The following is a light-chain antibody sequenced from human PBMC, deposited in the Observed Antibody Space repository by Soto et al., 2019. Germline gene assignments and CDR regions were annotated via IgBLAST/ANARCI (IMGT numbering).Light chain of an antibody. V-gene: IGKV3-20*01. CDR1: QSVSSRY. Sequence: EIVLTPSPGTLSLSPGARATLSCRASQSVSSRYLVWYRQKARQAPRLLIYAASRRATGIPDRFSGSGSGTDFTLTISRLEPEDFALYYCQQYDKSVLTFGGGTKVDIK. CDR2: AAS. CDR3: QQYDKSVLT. J-gene: IGKJ4*01.